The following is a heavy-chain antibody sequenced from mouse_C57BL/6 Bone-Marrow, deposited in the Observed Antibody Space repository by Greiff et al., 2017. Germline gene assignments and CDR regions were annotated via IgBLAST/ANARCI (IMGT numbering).Heavy chain of an antibody. CDR1: GYTFTDHT. Sequence: QVQLQQSDAELVKPGASVKISCKVSGYTFTDHTIHWMKQRPEQGLEWIGYIYPRDGSTKYNEKFKGKATLTADKSSSTAYMQLNSLTSEDTAVYFCARRDTYYYGSSYYFDDWGKGTTLTVSS. J-gene: IGHJ2*01. CDR3: ARRDTYYYGSSYYFDD. D-gene: IGHD1-1*01. CDR2: IYPRDGST. V-gene: IGHV1-78*01.